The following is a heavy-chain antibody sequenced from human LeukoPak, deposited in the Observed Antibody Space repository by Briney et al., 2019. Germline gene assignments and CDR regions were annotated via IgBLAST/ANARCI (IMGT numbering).Heavy chain of an antibody. J-gene: IGHJ4*02. CDR1: GFTVSINC. D-gene: IGHD1-26*01. CDR2: IYTSGIT. CDR3: AREDAGGTYSFDY. Sequence: GGSLRLSCAVAGFTVSINCKSCVRQAPGKGPEWVSVIYTSGITYYADSVRGRFTISRDNSKNTLYLQMDSLPAEDTAVYYCAREDAGGTYSFDYWGQGTLVTVSS. V-gene: IGHV3-66*01.